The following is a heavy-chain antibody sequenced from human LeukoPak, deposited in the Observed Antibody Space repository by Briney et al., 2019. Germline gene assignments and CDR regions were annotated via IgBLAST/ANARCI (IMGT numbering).Heavy chain of an antibody. V-gene: IGHV4-39*01. CDR2: TYYSGST. CDR1: GGSISSSSYY. D-gene: IGHD4-17*01. J-gene: IGHJ5*02. CDR3: ARLYGDSYNWFDP. Sequence: SETLSLTCTVSGGSISSSSYYWGWIRQPPGKGLEWIGSTYYSGSTYYNPSLKSRVTISVDTSKNQFSLKLSSVTAADTAVYYCARLYGDSYNWFDPWGQGTLVTVSS.